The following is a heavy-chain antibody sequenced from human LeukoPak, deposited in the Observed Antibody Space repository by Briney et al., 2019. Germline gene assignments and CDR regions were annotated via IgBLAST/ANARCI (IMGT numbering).Heavy chain of an antibody. J-gene: IGHJ5*02. V-gene: IGHV4-30-2*01. CDR2: IYHSGST. CDR1: GGSISSGGYS. Sequence: SETLSLTCAVSGGSISSGGYSWSWIRQPPGKGLEWIGYIYHSGSTYYNPSLKSRVTISVDRSKNQFSLKLSSVTAADTAVYYCARGLGFYDILTGYFQVNWFDPWGQGTLATVSS. D-gene: IGHD3-9*01. CDR3: ARGLGFYDILTGYFQVNWFDP.